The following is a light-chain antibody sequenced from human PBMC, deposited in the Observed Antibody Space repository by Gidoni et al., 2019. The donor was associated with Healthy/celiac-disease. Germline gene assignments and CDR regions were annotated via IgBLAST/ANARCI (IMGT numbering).Light chain of an antibody. CDR3: QQYSLRYT. V-gene: IGKV1-5*03. Sequence: DIQMTQSPSTLSASVGDRVTITCRASQSISSWLAWYQQKPGKAPKLLIYKASSLESGVPSRFSGSGSGTEFTRTISSLQPDDFATYYCQQYSLRYTFGQGTKLEIK. CDR1: QSISSW. CDR2: KAS. J-gene: IGKJ2*01.